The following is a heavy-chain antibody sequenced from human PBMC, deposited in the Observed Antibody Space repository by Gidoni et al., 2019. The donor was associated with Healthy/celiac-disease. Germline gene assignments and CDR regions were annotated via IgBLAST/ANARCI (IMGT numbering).Heavy chain of an antibody. D-gene: IGHD3-22*01. CDR2: IVVGSGNT. J-gene: IGHJ4*02. CDR3: AAIPYYDSSGFERDY. CDR1: GFTFTSSA. Sequence: QLQLVQSGHEVKTPGTSGKESRTASGFTFTSSAVQWVRQARGQRLEWIGWIVVGSGNTNYAQKFQERVTITRDMSTSTAYMELSSLRSEDTAVYYCAAIPYYDSSGFERDYWGQGTLVTVSS. V-gene: IGHV1-58*01.